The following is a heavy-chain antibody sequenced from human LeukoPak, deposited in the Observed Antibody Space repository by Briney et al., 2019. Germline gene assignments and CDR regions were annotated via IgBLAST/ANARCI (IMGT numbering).Heavy chain of an antibody. CDR3: ARGGRRLAAAGKASLKACDY. D-gene: IGHD6-13*01. V-gene: IGHV4-34*01. CDR1: GGSFSGYY. CDR2: INHSGST. J-gene: IGHJ4*02. Sequence: SETLSLTRAVYGGSFSGYYWSWIHQPPGKGLEWIGEINHSGSTNYNPSLKSRVTISVDTSKNQFSLKLSSVTAADTAVYYCARGGRRLAAAGKASLKACDYWGQGTLVTVSS.